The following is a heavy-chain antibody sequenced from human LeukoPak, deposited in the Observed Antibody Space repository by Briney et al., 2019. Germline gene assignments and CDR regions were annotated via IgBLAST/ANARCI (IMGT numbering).Heavy chain of an antibody. D-gene: IGHD6-13*01. CDR3: ARARVAAAVYYYYGMDV. J-gene: IGHJ6*02. V-gene: IGHV3-66*01. CDR2: IYSGGST. CDR1: GFTVSSNY. Sequence: PGGSLRLSCAASGFTVSSNYMSWVRQAPGKGLEGVSVIYSGGSTYYADSVKGRFTISRDNSKNTLYLQMNSLRAEDTAVYYCARARVAAAVYYYYGMDVWGPGTTVTVSS.